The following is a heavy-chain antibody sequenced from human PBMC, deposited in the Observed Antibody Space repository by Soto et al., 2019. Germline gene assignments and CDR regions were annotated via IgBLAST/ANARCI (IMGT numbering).Heavy chain of an antibody. V-gene: IGHV3-30*04. CDR3: AGRSGSSDY. Sequence: GGSLRLSCAASGFTFSNYTMHWVRQAPGKGLEWVTLISYDEIDKYFADAVKGRFTISRDNSKNTLYLQMDSLRAEDTAVYYCAGRSGSSDYWGRGTLVTVSS. J-gene: IGHJ4*02. D-gene: IGHD3-10*01. CDR1: GFTFSNYT. CDR2: ISYDEIDK.